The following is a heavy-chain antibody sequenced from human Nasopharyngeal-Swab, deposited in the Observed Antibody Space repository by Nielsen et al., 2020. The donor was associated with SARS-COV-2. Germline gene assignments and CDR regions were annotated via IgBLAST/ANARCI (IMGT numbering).Heavy chain of an antibody. V-gene: IGHV1-69*04. CDR2: IIPILGIA. Sequence: SVKVSCNASGGTFSSYAISWLRHATGQGLEWMGRIIPILGIANYAQKFQGRVTITADKSTSTAYMELSSLRSEDTAVYYCARLAAALRGWGMDVWGQGTTVTVSS. CDR3: ARLAAALRGWGMDV. J-gene: IGHJ6*02. D-gene: IGHD6-13*01. CDR1: GGTFSSYA.